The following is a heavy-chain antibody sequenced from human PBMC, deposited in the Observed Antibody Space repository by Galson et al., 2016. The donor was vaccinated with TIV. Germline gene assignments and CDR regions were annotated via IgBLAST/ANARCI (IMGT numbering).Heavy chain of an antibody. D-gene: IGHD3-16*01. CDR2: SVPVFGSA. J-gene: IGHJ4*02. V-gene: IGHV1-69*05. Sequence: SVKVSCKASGGSLSTYPISWVRQAPGLGLEWMGRSVPVFGSAKYSPRFQGRVAISRDESATTVYMELTSLTAEDTAIYYCAKDRTVDYGQSLPFFEYWGQGTLVSVSS. CDR1: GGSLSTYP. CDR3: AKDRTVDYGQSLPFFEY.